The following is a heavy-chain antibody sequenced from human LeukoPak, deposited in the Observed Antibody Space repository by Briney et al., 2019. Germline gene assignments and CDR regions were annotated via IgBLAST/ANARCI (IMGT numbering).Heavy chain of an antibody. CDR1: GFTFTNYG. CDR3: AKDHGPGLRNHRGYCSGGSCLGY. CDR2: IGGGGGAGGSGGRT. V-gene: IGHV3-23*01. D-gene: IGHD2-15*01. J-gene: IGHJ4*02. Sequence: PGGSLRLSCAASGFTFTNYGMSWVRQAPGKGLEWISAIGGGGGAGGSGGRTYYADSVKGRFTISRDNSKNTLYLQMNSLRPDDTAVYYCAKDHGPGLRNHRGYCSGGSCLGYWGQGTLVTVSS.